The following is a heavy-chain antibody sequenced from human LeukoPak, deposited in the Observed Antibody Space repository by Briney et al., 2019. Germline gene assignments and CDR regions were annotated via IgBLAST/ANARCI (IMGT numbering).Heavy chain of an antibody. Sequence: GGSLRLSCAASGLTFSTYAMSWVRQAPGKGLEWVSAISGSGGSTYYADSVKGRFTISRDNSKNTLYLQMNSLRAEDTAVYYCATDDPIRITMIVGFDYWGQGTLVTVSS. CDR2: ISGSGGST. CDR1: GLTFSTYA. D-gene: IGHD3-22*01. CDR3: ATDDPIRITMIVGFDY. J-gene: IGHJ4*02. V-gene: IGHV3-23*01.